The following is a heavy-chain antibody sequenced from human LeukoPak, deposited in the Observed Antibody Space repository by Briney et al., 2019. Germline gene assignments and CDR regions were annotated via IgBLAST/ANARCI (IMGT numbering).Heavy chain of an antibody. J-gene: IGHJ4*02. CDR2: INTDGSST. Sequence: GGSLRLSCAASGFTFSSYWMHWVRQAPGKGLERVSRINTDGSSTSYADSEKGRFTISRDNAKNTLYLQMNSLRAEDTAVYYCARVLGSYYDFWSGYHTPDYWGQGTLVTVSS. D-gene: IGHD3-3*01. V-gene: IGHV3-74*01. CDR1: GFTFSSYW. CDR3: ARVLGSYYDFWSGYHTPDY.